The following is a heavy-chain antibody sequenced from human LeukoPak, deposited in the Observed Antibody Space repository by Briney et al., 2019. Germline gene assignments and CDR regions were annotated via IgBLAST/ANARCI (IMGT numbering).Heavy chain of an antibody. V-gene: IGHV3-11*06. D-gene: IGHD6-13*01. J-gene: IGHJ4*02. CDR1: GFTFSDYY. CDR3: ARDTLGSRGSSWYNY. Sequence: GGSLRLSCAASGFTFSDYYMSWIRQAPGKGLEWVSYISSSSIYTNYADSVKGRFTISRDNAKNSLHLKMNSLRAEDTAVYYCARDTLGSRGSSWYNYWGQGTLVTVSS. CDR2: ISSSSIYT.